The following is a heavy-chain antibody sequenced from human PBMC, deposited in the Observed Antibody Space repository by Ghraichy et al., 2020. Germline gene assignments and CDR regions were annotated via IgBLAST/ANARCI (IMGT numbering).Heavy chain of an antibody. CDR2: ISPGDSDT. CDR1: GYSFANYY. CDR3: ARHTLMTTPVSPFDY. V-gene: IGHV5-51*01. D-gene: IGHD3-16*01. Sequence: GESLNISCMGSGYSFANYYIAWVRQMPGKGLEWMGIISPGDSDTRYSPSFQGQVTISADKSINTAYLQWSSLKASDTAIYYCARHTLMTTPVSPFDYWGQGTRVTVSS. J-gene: IGHJ4*02.